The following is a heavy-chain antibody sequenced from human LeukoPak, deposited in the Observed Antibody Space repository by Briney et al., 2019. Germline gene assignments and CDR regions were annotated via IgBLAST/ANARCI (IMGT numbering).Heavy chain of an antibody. CDR1: GGSISSYY. V-gene: IGHV4-59*01. D-gene: IGHD3-10*01. J-gene: IGHJ4*02. CDR2: VSYSGST. CDR3: ARNVGGLRGFEY. Sequence: SETLSLTCTVSGGSISSYYWSWIRQPPGKGLEWIGYVSYSGSTNYNPSLKRRVTISVDTPTNQFSLKLSSVTAADTAVYYCARNVGGLRGFEYWGQGTLVTVSS.